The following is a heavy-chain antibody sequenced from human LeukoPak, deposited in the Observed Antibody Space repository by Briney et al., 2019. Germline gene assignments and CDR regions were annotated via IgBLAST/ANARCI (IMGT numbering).Heavy chain of an antibody. CDR2: IKPKTDGETT. CDR1: EFTLSDHY. V-gene: IGHV3-15*07. J-gene: IGHJ4*02. Sequence: GGSLRLSCAASEFTLSDHYIDWVRQAPGKGLEWVGRIKPKTDGETTEYAAPVKDRFSISRDDSKSMMYLQMNSLKTEDTAVYYCITPLPYSAQGGQGTLVTVSS. CDR3: ITPLPYSAQ. D-gene: IGHD2-21*01.